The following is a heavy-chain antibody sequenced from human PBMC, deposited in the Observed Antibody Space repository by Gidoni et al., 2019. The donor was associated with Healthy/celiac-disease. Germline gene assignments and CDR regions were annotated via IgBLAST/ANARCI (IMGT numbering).Heavy chain of an antibody. CDR1: GFTFSSYA. J-gene: IGHJ4*02. CDR3: AKVPRRFFGTLAVAGTGGYFDY. CDR2: ISGSGGST. Sequence: EVQLVESGGGLVQPGGSLRLSCAASGFTFSSYAMSWVRQAPGKGLEWVSAISGSGGSTYYADSVKGRFTISRDKSKNTLYLQMNSLRAEDTAVYYCAKVPRRFFGTLAVAGTGGYFDYWGQGTLVTVSS. D-gene: IGHD6-19*01. V-gene: IGHV3-23*04.